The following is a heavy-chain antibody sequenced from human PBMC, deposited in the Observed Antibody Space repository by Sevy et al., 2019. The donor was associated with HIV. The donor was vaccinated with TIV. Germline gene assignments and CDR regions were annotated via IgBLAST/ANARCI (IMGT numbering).Heavy chain of an antibody. CDR3: ATDCSPVGDIVVVVAAKNYYYGMDV. Sequence: GGSLRLSCAASGFTFSSYGMHWVRQAPGKGLEWVAVISYDGSNKYYADSVKGRFTISRDNSKNTLYLQMNSLRAEDTAVYYCATDCSPVGDIVVVVAAKNYYYGMDVWGQGTTVTVSS. J-gene: IGHJ6*02. CDR2: ISYDGSNK. CDR1: GFTFSSYG. V-gene: IGHV3-30*03. D-gene: IGHD2-15*01.